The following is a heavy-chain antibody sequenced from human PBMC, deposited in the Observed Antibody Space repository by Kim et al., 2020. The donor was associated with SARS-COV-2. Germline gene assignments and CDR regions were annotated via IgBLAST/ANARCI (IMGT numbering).Heavy chain of an antibody. CDR1: GYKITDYW. Sequence: GGSLRLSCVISGYKITDYWMHWVRQAPGKGLEWVSRILTDGSSASYADSVQGRFTISRDRAKKTLYLQMDSLREEDTAVYYCAIGVSVADFWGQGTLVSFSS. V-gene: IGHV3-74*01. CDR3: AIGVSVADF. D-gene: IGHD6-19*01. J-gene: IGHJ1*01. CDR2: ILTDGSSA.